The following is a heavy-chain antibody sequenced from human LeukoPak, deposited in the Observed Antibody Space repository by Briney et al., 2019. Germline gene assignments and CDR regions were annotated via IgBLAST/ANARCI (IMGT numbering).Heavy chain of an antibody. J-gene: IGHJ3*02. V-gene: IGHV4-34*01. CDR1: GGSFSGYY. CDR2: INHSGST. D-gene: IGHD2-2*01. CDR3: ARIPYCSSTSCYFPNAFDI. Sequence: PSETLSLTCAVYGGSFSGYYWSWIRQPPGKGLEWIGEINHSGSTNYNPSLKSRVTISVDTSKNQFSLKLSSMTAADTAVYYCARIPYCSSTSCYFPNAFDIWGQGTMVTVSS.